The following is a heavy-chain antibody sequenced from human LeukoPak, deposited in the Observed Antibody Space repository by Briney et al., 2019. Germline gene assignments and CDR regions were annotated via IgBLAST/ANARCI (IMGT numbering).Heavy chain of an antibody. Sequence: PGRSLRLSCAASGFTFSSYGMHWVRQAPGKGLEWVAVISFDVSNKYYADSVKGRFTISRDNSKNTLYLQMNSLRAEDTAVYYCAKDFTYYYVRSGFDPWGQGTLVTVSS. J-gene: IGHJ5*02. CDR1: GFTFSSYG. V-gene: IGHV3-30*18. CDR3: AKDFTYYYVRSGFDP. CDR2: ISFDVSNK. D-gene: IGHD3-10*02.